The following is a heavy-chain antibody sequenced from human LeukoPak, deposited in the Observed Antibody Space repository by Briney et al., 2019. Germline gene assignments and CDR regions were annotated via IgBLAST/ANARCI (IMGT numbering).Heavy chain of an antibody. Sequence: GGSLRLSCAASGFTFSSYWMSWVRQAPGKGLEWVAKIKEDGGEEYYVDSVKGRFSISRDNAKNSLYLQMNSLRAEDTAVYYCARDQGPQLESYWGQGTLVTVSS. CDR3: ARDQGPQLESY. CDR1: GFTFSSYW. J-gene: IGHJ4*02. D-gene: IGHD6-6*01. CDR2: IKEDGGEE. V-gene: IGHV3-7*01.